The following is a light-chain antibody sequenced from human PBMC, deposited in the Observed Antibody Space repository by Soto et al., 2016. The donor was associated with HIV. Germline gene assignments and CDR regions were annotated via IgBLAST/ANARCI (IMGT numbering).Light chain of an antibody. Sequence: DIQMTQSPSTLSASVGDRVTITCRASQSIGVWLAWYQQKPGKAPDLLIYRSSLLGRGVSPTFSGSGSGTQFTLTISSLQPGDFGTYYCHQYYSYPWTFGQGTKVEIK. J-gene: IGKJ1*01. CDR2: RSS. CDR1: QSIGVW. V-gene: IGKV1-5*03. CDR3: HQYYSYPWT.